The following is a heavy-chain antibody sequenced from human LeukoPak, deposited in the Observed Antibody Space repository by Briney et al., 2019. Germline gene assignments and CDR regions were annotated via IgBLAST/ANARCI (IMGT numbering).Heavy chain of an antibody. Sequence: GGSLRLSCTTSGFTFCDYSMSWFRQAPGKGLEWVGFIRSKAYGGAAEYVASVKGRFTISRDDSKSIAYLQMNGLKTEDTGVYYCTGSRLFSLGFDSWGQGTLVTVSS. D-gene: IGHD3-9*01. J-gene: IGHJ4*02. V-gene: IGHV3-49*03. CDR3: TGSRLFSLGFDS. CDR2: IRSKAYGGAA. CDR1: GFTFCDYS.